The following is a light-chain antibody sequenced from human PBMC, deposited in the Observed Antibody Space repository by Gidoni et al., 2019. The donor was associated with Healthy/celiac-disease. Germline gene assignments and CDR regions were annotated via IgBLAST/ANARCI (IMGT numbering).Light chain of an antibody. J-gene: IGKJ2*04. Sequence: DIQMTQSPSTLSASVGDRVTITCRASQSISSWLAWYQQKPGKAPKLLIYKASSLESGVPSRFSGSGSGKEFTLTISSLQPDDFATYYCQQYNSYLCSFGQGTKLEIK. V-gene: IGKV1-5*03. CDR2: KAS. CDR1: QSISSW. CDR3: QQYNSYLCS.